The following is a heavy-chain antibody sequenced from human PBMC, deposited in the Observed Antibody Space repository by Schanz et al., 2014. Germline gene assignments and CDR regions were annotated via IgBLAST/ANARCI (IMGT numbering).Heavy chain of an antibody. CDR2: ISYHGSER. Sequence: QVQLVESGGGVVQPGRSLRLSCAGSGFSFSDYGMHWVRQAPGRGLEWVAVISYHGSERYYADSVKGRFNISRDNSKNTLELQMNSRRTEDTAVDFCAKSYDTSGYSGFDYGGQGTLVTVSS. CDR1: GFSFSDYG. V-gene: IGHV3-30*18. J-gene: IGHJ4*02. CDR3: AKSYDTSGYSGFDY. D-gene: IGHD3-22*01.